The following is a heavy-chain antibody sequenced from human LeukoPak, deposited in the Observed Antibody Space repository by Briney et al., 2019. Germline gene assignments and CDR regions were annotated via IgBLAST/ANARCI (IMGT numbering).Heavy chain of an antibody. CDR2: IYYSGST. Sequence: SETLSLTCTVSGGSISSYYWSWIRQPPGKGLEWIGYIYYSGSTNYNPSLKSRVTISVDTSKNQFSLKLSSVTAADTAVYYCARVSRLGDAFDIWGQGTMVTISS. CDR1: GGSISSYY. V-gene: IGHV4-59*01. J-gene: IGHJ3*02. D-gene: IGHD3-16*01. CDR3: ARVSRLGDAFDI.